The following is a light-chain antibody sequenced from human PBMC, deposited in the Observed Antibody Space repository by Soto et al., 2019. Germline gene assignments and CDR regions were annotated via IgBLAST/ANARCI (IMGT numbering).Light chain of an antibody. CDR2: GAS. Sequence: EIVLTQSPGTLSLSPGERATLSCRASQSVSSSYLAWYQQKPGQAPRLLIYGASSRATGIPDRFSGSGSGTDFTLTISRLEPEDCAVYYCQHYDRSTPTFGQGTKVEIK. CDR1: QSVSSSY. J-gene: IGKJ1*01. V-gene: IGKV3-20*01. CDR3: QHYDRSTPT.